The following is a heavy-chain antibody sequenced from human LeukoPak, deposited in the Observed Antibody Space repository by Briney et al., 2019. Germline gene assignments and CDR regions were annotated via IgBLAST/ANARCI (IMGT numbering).Heavy chain of an antibody. Sequence: EASVKVSCKVSGCTLTELSMHWVRQAPGKGPEWMGGFDPEDGETIYAQKFQGRVTMTEDTSTDTAYMELSSLRSEDTAVYYCATVMVRGVITYYFDYWGQGTLVTVSS. CDR2: FDPEDGET. V-gene: IGHV1-24*01. J-gene: IGHJ4*02. CDR1: GCTLTELS. CDR3: ATVMVRGVITYYFDY. D-gene: IGHD3-10*01.